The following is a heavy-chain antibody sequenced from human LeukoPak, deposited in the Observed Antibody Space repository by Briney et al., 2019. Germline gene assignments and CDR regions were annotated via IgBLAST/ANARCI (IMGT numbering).Heavy chain of an antibody. CDR1: GFTFSTYW. J-gene: IGHJ4*02. D-gene: IGHD3-3*01. V-gene: IGHV3-7*03. CDR2: IKEDGSLK. CDR3: ARDVLGRSGEQLDY. Sequence: GGSLRLSCAASGFTFSTYWMTWVRQAPGKGLEWVANIKEDGSLKYYVDSVKGRFTISRDNAKNSLYLQMSSLRVEDTAVYYCARDVLGRSGEQLDYWGQGTLVTVSS.